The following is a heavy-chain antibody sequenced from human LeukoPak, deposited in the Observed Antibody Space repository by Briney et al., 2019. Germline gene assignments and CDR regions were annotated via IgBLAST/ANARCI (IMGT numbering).Heavy chain of an antibody. CDR1: GFTFGSHW. CDR3: ARSPQPLSQWVLDDHRYMDV. V-gene: IGHV3-74*01. Sequence: PGGSLRLSCAASGFTFGSHWMHWVRQVPGKGPVWVSGINIDGSDTKYGDSVKGRFTISRDNAKNTLYLQMNSLTSEDTAVYFCARSPQPLSQWVLDDHRYMDVWGNGTRVTVSS. J-gene: IGHJ6*03. D-gene: IGHD6-19*01. CDR2: INIDGSDT.